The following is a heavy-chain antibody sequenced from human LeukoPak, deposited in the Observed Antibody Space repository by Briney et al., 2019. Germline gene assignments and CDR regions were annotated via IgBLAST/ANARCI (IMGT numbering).Heavy chain of an antibody. D-gene: IGHD3-22*01. J-gene: IGHJ4*02. V-gene: IGHV4-4*02. CDR2: VHPSEGT. CDR1: GGSVSHSNW. CDR3: ATYYDRSGYKPDY. Sequence: SETLSLTCAVSGGSVSHSNWWTWVRQFPGKGLEWIGEVHPSEGTNYNPSLKSRVTISLDKSKNQFSLELNSVTAADTAIYYCATYYDRSGYKPDYWGQGTLVTVSS.